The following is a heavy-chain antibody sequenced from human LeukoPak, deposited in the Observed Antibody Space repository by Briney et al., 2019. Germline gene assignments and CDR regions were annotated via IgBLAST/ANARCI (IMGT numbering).Heavy chain of an antibody. V-gene: IGHV3-74*01. CDR2: INSDGSST. D-gene: IGHD2/OR15-2a*01. J-gene: IGHJ6*04. CDR1: GFTFRPHW. CDR3: AKDLPGRIKMMDV. Sequence: PGGSLRLSCAASGFTFRPHWMHWVRQAPGKGPVWVSRINSDGSSTIYADSVKGRVTISRDNSKNTLYLQMNSLRPEDTAVYYCAKDLPGRIKMMDVWGKGTTVTVSS.